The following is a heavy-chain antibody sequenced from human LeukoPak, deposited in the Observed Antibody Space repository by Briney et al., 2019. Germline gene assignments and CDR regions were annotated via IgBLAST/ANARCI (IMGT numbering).Heavy chain of an antibody. CDR1: GFTFSSYA. Sequence: GGSLRLSCAASGFTFSSYAMHWVRQAPGKGLEWVAAISYDGSNKYYADSVKGRFTISRDNSKNTLYLQMNSLRAEDTAVYYCAREERITIFGVVIIQLDYWGQGTLVTVSS. CDR2: ISYDGSNK. V-gene: IGHV3-30-3*01. D-gene: IGHD3-3*01. J-gene: IGHJ4*02. CDR3: AREERITIFGVVIIQLDY.